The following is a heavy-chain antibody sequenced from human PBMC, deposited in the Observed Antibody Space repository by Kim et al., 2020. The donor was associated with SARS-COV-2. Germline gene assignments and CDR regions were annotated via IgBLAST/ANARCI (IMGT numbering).Heavy chain of an antibody. Sequence: KGLEGVAVIWYDGSNKYYSDSVKGRFTISRDNSKNTLYLQMNSLRADDTAVYYCARDRVGSGWDYYFDYWGQGTLVTVSS. CDR2: IWYDGSNK. J-gene: IGHJ4*02. CDR3: ARDRVGSGWDYYFDY. D-gene: IGHD6-19*01. V-gene: IGHV3-33*01.